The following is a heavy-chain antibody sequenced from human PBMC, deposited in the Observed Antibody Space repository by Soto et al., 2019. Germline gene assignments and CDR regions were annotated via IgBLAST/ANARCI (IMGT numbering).Heavy chain of an antibody. D-gene: IGHD6-6*01. J-gene: IGHJ4*02. CDR1: GYTFTSYY. CDR3: ARASSSSSERTYFDY. CDR2: INPSGGST. V-gene: IGHV1-46*01. Sequence: ASVRVSCKASGYTFTSYYMHWVRQAPGQGLEWMGIINPSGGSTSYAQKFQGRVTMTRDTSTSTVYMELSSLRSEDTAVYYCARASSSSSERTYFDYWGQGTLVTVSS.